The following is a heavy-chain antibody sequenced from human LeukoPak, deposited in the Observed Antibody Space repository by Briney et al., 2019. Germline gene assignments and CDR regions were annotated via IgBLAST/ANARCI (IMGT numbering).Heavy chain of an antibody. CDR2: IYYSGST. CDR1: GGSISSTSCY. Sequence: SETLSLTCTVSGGSISSTSCYWGWIRQPPGKGLEWIGTIYYSGSTYYNPSLKSRVTISVDTSKNQFSLKLSSVTAADTAVYHCATVGYCSGGSCRPYYYYGMDVWGQGTAVTVSS. D-gene: IGHD2-15*01. V-gene: IGHV4-39*01. CDR3: ATVGYCSGGSCRPYYYYGMDV. J-gene: IGHJ6*02.